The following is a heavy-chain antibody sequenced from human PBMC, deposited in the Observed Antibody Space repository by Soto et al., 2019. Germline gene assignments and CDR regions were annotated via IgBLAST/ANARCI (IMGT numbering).Heavy chain of an antibody. Sequence: ASETLSLTCTVSNGSLSKDNFFWAWVRQRPGKGLDWIGYIYYSGTTNYNPSLKSRVTISLDTSKNQFSLKLTSATAADTAVYYCARHPPESSAYDYYYYHMDVWGKGTTVTVSS. J-gene: IGHJ6*03. CDR3: ARHPPESSAYDYYYYHMDV. CDR1: NGSLSKDNFF. CDR2: IYYSGTT. V-gene: IGHV4-61*01. D-gene: IGHD5-12*01.